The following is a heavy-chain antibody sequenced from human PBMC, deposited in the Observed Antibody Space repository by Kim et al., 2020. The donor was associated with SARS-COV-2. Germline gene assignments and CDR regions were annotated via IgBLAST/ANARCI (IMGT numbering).Heavy chain of an antibody. CDR2: ISYDGSNK. D-gene: IGHD4-4*01. CDR1: GFTFSSYA. J-gene: IGHJ4*02. Sequence: GGSLRLSCAASGFTFSSYAMHWVRQAPGKGLEWVAVISYDGSNKYYADSVKGRFTISRDNSKNTLYLQMNSLRAEDTAVYYCARDTVTTGSNYFDYWGQGTLVTVSS. CDR3: ARDTVTTGSNYFDY. V-gene: IGHV3-30-3*01.